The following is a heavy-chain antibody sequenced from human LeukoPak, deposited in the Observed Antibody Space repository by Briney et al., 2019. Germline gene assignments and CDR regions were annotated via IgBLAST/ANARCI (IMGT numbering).Heavy chain of an antibody. CDR3: ARAIYGSGSYYEYTFDY. D-gene: IGHD3-10*01. CDR2: IYSGGST. Sequence: PGGSLRLSCAASGFTVSNNYMRWVRQAPGKGLEWVSVIYSGGSTYYADSVKGRFTISRDNSKNTLYLQMNSLRAEDTAVYYCARAIYGSGSYYEYTFDYWGQGTLVTVSS. CDR1: GFTVSNNY. V-gene: IGHV3-66*01. J-gene: IGHJ4*02.